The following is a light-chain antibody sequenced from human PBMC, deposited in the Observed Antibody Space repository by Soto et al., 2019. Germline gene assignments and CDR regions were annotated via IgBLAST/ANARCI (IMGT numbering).Light chain of an antibody. Sequence: DIQMTQSPSSLSASVEYRFIITCRASQSISSALAWYQQKPGKAPKLLIYAASNFQSGVPSRFSGSGSGTHFTLTISSLQPEDFATYYCQQLHGYPITFGQGTRLEIK. J-gene: IGKJ5*01. CDR3: QQLHGYPIT. CDR1: QSISSA. CDR2: AAS. V-gene: IGKV1-9*01.